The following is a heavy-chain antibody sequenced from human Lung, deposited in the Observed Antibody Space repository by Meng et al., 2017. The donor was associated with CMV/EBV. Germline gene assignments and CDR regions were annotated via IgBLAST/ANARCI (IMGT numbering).Heavy chain of an antibody. J-gene: IGHJ4*02. V-gene: IGHV3-48*03. CDR3: ARMGRSAAFDY. D-gene: IGHD6-13*01. CDR2: ISKSGLAI. CDR1: GFTFSSYE. Sequence: GGSLRLXCAASGFTFSSYELNWVRQAPGKGLEWFSYISKSGLAIYYGDSVKGRFTIFRDNAKNSLYLQMNSLRAEDTAVYYCARMGRSAAFDYWGQGKLVNGAS.